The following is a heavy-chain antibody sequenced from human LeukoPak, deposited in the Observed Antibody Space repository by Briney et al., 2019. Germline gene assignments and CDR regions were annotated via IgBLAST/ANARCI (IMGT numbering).Heavy chain of an antibody. CDR3: ARVDLRAAFFDY. CDR1: GGPISSYY. V-gene: IGHV4-4*07. J-gene: IGHJ4*02. D-gene: IGHD2-15*01. Sequence: SETLSLTCTVSGGPISSYYWTCIRHPSGKGLEWIGRIYTSGNTGYNPSLKSRVTVSVDTSKNQFSLNLSSVTAADTAVYYCARVDLRAAFFDYWGQGTLVTVSS. CDR2: IYTSGNT.